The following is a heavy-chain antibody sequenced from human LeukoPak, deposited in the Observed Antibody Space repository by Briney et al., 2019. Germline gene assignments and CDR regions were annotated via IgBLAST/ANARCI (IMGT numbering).Heavy chain of an antibody. CDR3: ARLESRVRGAWYFDL. CDR2: IYYSGST. Sequence: SETLSLTCTVSSVSISSHYWTWIRQPPGKGLEWIAYIYYSGSTKYNPSLKSRVTISVDTSKNQFSLKLSSVTAADTAVYYCARLESRVRGAWYFDLWGRGTLVTVSS. V-gene: IGHV4-59*08. J-gene: IGHJ2*01. CDR1: SVSISSHY. D-gene: IGHD3-10*01.